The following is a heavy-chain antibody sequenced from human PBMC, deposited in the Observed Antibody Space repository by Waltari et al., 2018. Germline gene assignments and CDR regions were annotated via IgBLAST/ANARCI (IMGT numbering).Heavy chain of an antibody. V-gene: IGHV1-2*02. Sequence: QVQLVQSGAEVKKPGASVKVSCKASGYTRTGYVMHWVRQAPGQWLEWMGWINPARVGTNYAQKFQGRVPMTRDPSISTSYMELLRLRSDDTAVYYCALLIYSNANWFDPWGQPPLVTVSS. CDR1: GYTRTGYV. CDR2: INPARVGT. CDR3: ALLIYSNANWFDP. D-gene: IGHD4-4*01. J-gene: IGHJ5*02.